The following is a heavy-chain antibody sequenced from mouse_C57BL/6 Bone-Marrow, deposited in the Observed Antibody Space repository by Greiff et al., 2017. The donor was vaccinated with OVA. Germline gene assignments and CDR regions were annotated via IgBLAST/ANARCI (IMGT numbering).Heavy chain of an antibody. J-gene: IGHJ2*01. Sequence: VQLQQSGPELVKPGDSVKISCKASGYSFTGYFMNWVMQSHGKSLEWIGRINPYNGDTFYNQKFKGKATLTVDKSSSTAHMELRSLTAEDSAVYYCARLGHGIPDDWGQGTTLTVAS. CDR3: ARLGHGIPDD. CDR1: GYSFTGYF. V-gene: IGHV1-20*01. D-gene: IGHD1-1*01. CDR2: INPYNGDT.